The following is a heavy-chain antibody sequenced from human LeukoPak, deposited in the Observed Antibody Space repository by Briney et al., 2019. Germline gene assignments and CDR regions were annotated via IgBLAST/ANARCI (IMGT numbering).Heavy chain of an antibody. CDR1: GYTFTGYY. Sequence: EASVKVSCKASGYTFTGYYMHWVRQAPGQGLEWMGWINPNSGGTNYAQKFQGRVTMTRDTSISTAYMELSRLRSDDTAVYYCARDQGFDDILTDSYDYWGQGTLVTVSS. J-gene: IGHJ4*02. CDR3: ARDQGFDDILTDSYDY. CDR2: INPNSGGT. D-gene: IGHD3-9*01. V-gene: IGHV1-2*02.